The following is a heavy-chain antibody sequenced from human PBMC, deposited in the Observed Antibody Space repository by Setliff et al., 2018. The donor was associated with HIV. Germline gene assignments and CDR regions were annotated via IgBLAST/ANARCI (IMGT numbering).Heavy chain of an antibody. CDR1: GDSIRSGDFY. J-gene: IGHJ4*02. V-gene: IGHV4-30-4*08. CDR2: IYSSGST. CDR3: ARDQRLSY. Sequence: SETLSLTCTVSGDSIRSGDFYWSWIRQSPGKGLEWIGHIYSSGSTYYNPSLKSRFTISEDVSKKQFYLSLTSLTAADTAVYYCARDQRLSYWGQGTLVTVSS.